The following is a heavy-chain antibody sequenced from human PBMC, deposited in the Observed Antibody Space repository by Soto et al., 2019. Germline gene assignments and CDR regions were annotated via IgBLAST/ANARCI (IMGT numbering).Heavy chain of an antibody. J-gene: IGHJ6*02. CDR2: ISAYNGNT. Sequence: GASVKVSCKASGYTFTSYGISWVRQAPGQGLEWMGWISAYNGNTNYAQKLQGRVTMTTDTSTSTAYMELRSLRSDDTAVYCCARDTGSGWYGYYYYGMDVWGQGTTVTVSS. CDR3: ARDTGSGWYGYYYYGMDV. CDR1: GYTFTSYG. V-gene: IGHV1-18*01. D-gene: IGHD6-19*01.